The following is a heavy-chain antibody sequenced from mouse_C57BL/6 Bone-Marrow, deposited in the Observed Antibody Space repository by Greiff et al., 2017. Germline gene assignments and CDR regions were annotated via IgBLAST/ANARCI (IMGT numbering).Heavy chain of an antibody. CDR2: LDPSDSYT. CDR3: ARWGLFITTVVEAMDN. CDR1: GYTFTSYW. Sequence: QVQLQQPGAELVKPGASVMLFCKASGYTFTSYWMQWVKQRPGQGLEWIGELDPSDSYTNYNQKFKGKATLTVDTSSSTAYMQLSSLTAEDSAVYYCARWGLFITTVVEAMDNWGQGTSVTVSS. J-gene: IGHJ4*01. D-gene: IGHD1-1*01. V-gene: IGHV1-50*01.